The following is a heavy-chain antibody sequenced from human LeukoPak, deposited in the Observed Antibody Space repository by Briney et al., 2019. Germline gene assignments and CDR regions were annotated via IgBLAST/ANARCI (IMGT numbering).Heavy chain of an antibody. D-gene: IGHD1-26*01. J-gene: IGHJ5*02. CDR3: ARHEYSGSYYGLSWFDP. CDR2: IYYSGST. CDR1: GGSISSRGYY. V-gene: IGHV4-39*01. Sequence: PSETLSLTCTVSGGSISSRGYYWGWIRQPPGKGLEWIASIYYSGSTYYNPSLKSRVTISVDTSKNQLSLKLSSLTAADTAVYYCARHEYSGSYYGLSWFDPWGQGTLVTVSS.